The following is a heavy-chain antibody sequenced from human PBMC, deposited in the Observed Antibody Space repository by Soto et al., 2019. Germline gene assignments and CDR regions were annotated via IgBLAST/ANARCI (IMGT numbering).Heavy chain of an antibody. CDR2: INHSGST. Sequence: QVQLQQWGAGLLKPSETLSLTCAVYGGSFSGYYWSWIRQPPGKGLEWIGEINHSGSTNYNPSLKGRVTISVDTSKNQFSLKLSSVTAADTAVYYCASSRYYYDSSGYSPDWGQGTLVTVSS. CDR3: ASSRYYYDSSGYSPD. J-gene: IGHJ4*02. D-gene: IGHD3-22*01. CDR1: GGSFSGYY. V-gene: IGHV4-34*01.